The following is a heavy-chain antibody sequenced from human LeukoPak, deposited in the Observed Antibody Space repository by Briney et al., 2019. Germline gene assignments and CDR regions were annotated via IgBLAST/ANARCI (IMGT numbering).Heavy chain of an antibody. J-gene: IGHJ4*02. V-gene: IGHV3-7*01. Sequence: GGSLRLACAASGFTFSSYGMSWVRQAPGKGLEWVANIKQDGSEKYYVDSVKGRFTISRDNAKNSLYLQMNSLRAEDTAVYYCAREGIAVAGDYWGQGTLVTVSS. D-gene: IGHD6-19*01. CDR2: IKQDGSEK. CDR3: AREGIAVAGDY. CDR1: GFTFSSYG.